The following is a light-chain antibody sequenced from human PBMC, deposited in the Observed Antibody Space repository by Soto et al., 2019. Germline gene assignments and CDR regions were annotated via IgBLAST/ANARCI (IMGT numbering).Light chain of an antibody. Sequence: QSVLTQPPSGSVAPGNSVTSSSPGSSSNIGAGYDEHWYQQLTGTAPKLLIYDNTNLPSGVPDRFSGSKSGTSAALAITGPQAEDEADYYCQSYDSCLSAYVVGTGTKVTVL. V-gene: IGLV1-40*01. CDR3: QSYDSCLSAYV. CDR2: DNT. CDR1: SSNIGAGYD. J-gene: IGLJ1*01.